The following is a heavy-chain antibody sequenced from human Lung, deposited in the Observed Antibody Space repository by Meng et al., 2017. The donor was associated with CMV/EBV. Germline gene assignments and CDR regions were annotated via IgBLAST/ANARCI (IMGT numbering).Heavy chain of an antibody. D-gene: IGHD2-2*01. CDR2: ISSSGSTI. Sequence: GESXKISCAASGFTFSSYEMNWVRQAPGKGLEWVSYISSSGSTIYYADSVKGRFTISRDNAKNSLYLQMNSLRAEDTAVYYCASLKDIVVVPAAKGSKYYYYGMDVWGQGTXVNVYS. J-gene: IGHJ6*02. V-gene: IGHV3-48*03. CDR1: GFTFSSYE. CDR3: ASLKDIVVVPAAKGSKYYYYGMDV.